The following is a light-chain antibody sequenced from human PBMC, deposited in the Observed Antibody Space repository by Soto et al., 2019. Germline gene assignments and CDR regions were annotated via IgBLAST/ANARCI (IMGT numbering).Light chain of an antibody. V-gene: IGLV2-14*01. CDR3: SSYTTSSTPYV. Sequence: QFALTQPASVSGSPGQSITISCTGTDSDVGGYNYVSWYQQHPGKAPKLMIYEVSNRPSGVSTRFSGSKSGNTASLTISGLQAEDEADYYCSSYTTSSTPYVFGTGTKLTVL. CDR1: DSDVGGYNY. CDR2: EVS. J-gene: IGLJ1*01.